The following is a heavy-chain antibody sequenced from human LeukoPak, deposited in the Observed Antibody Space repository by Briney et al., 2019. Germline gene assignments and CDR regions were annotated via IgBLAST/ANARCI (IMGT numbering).Heavy chain of an antibody. CDR3: AFRGVIPNYFDY. D-gene: IGHD3-10*01. V-gene: IGHV1-18*01. Sequence: ASVKVSCKASGYTFKTYSFTWVRQAPGQGLEWMGRISAYNGDTNYAQKFQGRVALTADTLTRTGYMELTSLRSDDTAVYYCAFRGVIPNYFDYWGQGSLATVSS. J-gene: IGHJ4*02. CDR2: ISAYNGDT. CDR1: GYTFKTYS.